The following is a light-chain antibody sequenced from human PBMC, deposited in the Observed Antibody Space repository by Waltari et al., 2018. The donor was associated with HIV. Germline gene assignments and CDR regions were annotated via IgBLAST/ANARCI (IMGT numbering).Light chain of an antibody. V-gene: IGKV4-1*01. CDR3: QQYFNAPIT. CDR1: RSILYNSNNKNY. Sequence: DIVMTQSLDPLALSLGERANINCKSSRSILYNSNNKNYLACYQQKPGQPPQLLIYWASTREFGVPDRFSGSGSGTNFTLTISSLQTEDVAVYYCQQYFNAPITFGGGTRVEI. CDR2: WAS. J-gene: IGKJ4*01.